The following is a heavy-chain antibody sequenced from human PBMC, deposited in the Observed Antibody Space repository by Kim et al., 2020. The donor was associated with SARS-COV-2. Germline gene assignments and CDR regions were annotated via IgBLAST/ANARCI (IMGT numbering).Heavy chain of an antibody. Sequence: SETLSLTCTVSGGSISSYYWSWIRQPPGKGLEWIGYIYYSGSTNYNPSLKSRVTISVDTSKNQFSLKLSSVTAADTAVYYCARQSGALMTTVTTHAFDIWGQGTMVTVSS. D-gene: IGHD4-17*01. CDR2: IYYSGST. CDR1: GGSISSYY. V-gene: IGHV4-59*08. CDR3: ARQSGALMTTVTTHAFDI. J-gene: IGHJ3*02.